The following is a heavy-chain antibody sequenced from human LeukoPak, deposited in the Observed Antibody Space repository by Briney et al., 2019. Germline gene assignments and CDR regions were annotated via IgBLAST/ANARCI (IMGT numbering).Heavy chain of an antibody. CDR2: ISSNGGST. Sequence: GGSLRLSCAASGFTFSSYAMHWVRQAPGKGLEYVSAISSNGGSTYYANSVKGRFTISSDNSKNTLYLQMGSLRAEDMAVYYCARVALYDFWSGYSDYYYYMDVWGKGTTVTVSS. V-gene: IGHV3-64*01. CDR3: ARVALYDFWSGYSDYYYYMDV. J-gene: IGHJ6*03. D-gene: IGHD3-3*01. CDR1: GFTFSSYA.